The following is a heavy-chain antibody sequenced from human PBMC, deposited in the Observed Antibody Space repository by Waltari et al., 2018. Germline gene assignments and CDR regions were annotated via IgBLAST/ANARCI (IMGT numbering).Heavy chain of an antibody. Sequence: QVQLQQWGAGLLKPSETLSLTCAVYGGSFSGYYWSGIRQPPGKGLEWIGEINHSGSTNYNPSLKSRVTISVDTSKNQFSLKLSSVTAADTAVYYCARDRITIFGVVTFDYWGQGTLVTVSS. J-gene: IGHJ4*02. V-gene: IGHV4-34*01. CDR1: GGSFSGYY. CDR3: ARDRITIFGVVTFDY. CDR2: INHSGST. D-gene: IGHD3-3*01.